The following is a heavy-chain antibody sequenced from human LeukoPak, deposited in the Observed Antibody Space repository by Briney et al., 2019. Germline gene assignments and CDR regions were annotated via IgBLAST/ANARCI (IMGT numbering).Heavy chain of an antibody. V-gene: IGHV4-39*07. J-gene: IGHJ4*02. CDR1: GGSISSSNYY. D-gene: IGHD3-16*02. CDR3: ARGGYDHVWGSCRRTYYFDY. Sequence: SETLSLTCTVSGGSISSSNYYWAWIRQPPGKGLEWIGTIYYTGTTYYNPSLKSRVTISVDTSKNQFSLKLTSVTAADTAVYYCARGGYDHVWGSCRRTYYFDYWGQGTLVTVSS. CDR2: IYYTGTT.